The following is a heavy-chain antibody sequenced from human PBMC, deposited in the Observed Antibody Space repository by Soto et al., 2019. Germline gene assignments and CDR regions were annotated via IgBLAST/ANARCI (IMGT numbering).Heavy chain of an antibody. CDR3: GRDRGGNYYGGFDY. CDR1: GFTFTNYW. Sequence: GGSLRLSCAASGFTFTNYWMHWVRQVPGKGLQWLSRINSDGSIIDYADSVRDRFTISRGNAKNTLYLQMDSLRAEDTAVFYCGRDRGGNYYGGFDYWGQGTLVTVSS. V-gene: IGHV3-74*01. CDR2: INSDGSII. D-gene: IGHD1-26*01. J-gene: IGHJ4*02.